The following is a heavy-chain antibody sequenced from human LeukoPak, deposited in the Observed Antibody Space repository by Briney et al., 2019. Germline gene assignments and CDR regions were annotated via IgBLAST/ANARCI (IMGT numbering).Heavy chain of an antibody. Sequence: VASVKLSCKASGFAVTSSALQWVRHAHGQRLELIGWIVVGSGNTNYAQKFQERVTITRDMSTSTAYMELSSLRSEDTAVYYCAAVDSSSSAYQLDYWGQGTLVTVSS. J-gene: IGHJ4*02. CDR3: AAVDSSSSAYQLDY. D-gene: IGHD6-6*01. CDR1: GFAVTSSA. V-gene: IGHV1-58*01. CDR2: IVVGSGNT.